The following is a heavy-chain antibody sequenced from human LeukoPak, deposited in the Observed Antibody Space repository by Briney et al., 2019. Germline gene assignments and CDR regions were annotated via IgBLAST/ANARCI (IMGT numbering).Heavy chain of an antibody. CDR2: IIPILGIA. CDR1: GGTFSSYA. J-gene: IGHJ3*02. D-gene: IGHD3-10*01. V-gene: IGHV1-69*04. Sequence: ASVKVSCKASGGTFSSYAISWVRQAPGQGLVWMGRIIPILGIANYAQKFQGRVTITADKSTSTAYMELSSLRSEDTAVYYCARGGYYGSGSYYPDAFDIWGQGTMVTVSS. CDR3: ARGGYYGSGSYYPDAFDI.